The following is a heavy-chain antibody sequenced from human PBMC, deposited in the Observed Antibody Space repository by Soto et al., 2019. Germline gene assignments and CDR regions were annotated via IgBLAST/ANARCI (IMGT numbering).Heavy chain of an antibody. V-gene: IGHV1-46*01. CDR3: ARDDCRGGSCYSRYGMDV. Sequence: QVQLVQSGAEVKKPGASVKVSCKASGYTFTSYYMHWVRQAPGQGLELMGIINPSGGSTSYAQKFQGRVTMTRDTSTSTVYMELRSLRSEDTAVYYCARDDCRGGSCYSRYGMDVWGQGTTVTVSS. CDR2: INPSGGST. J-gene: IGHJ6*02. D-gene: IGHD2-15*01. CDR1: GYTFTSYY.